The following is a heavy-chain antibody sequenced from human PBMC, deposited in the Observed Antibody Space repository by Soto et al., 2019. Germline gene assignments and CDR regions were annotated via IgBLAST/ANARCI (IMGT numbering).Heavy chain of an antibody. Sequence: GASVKVSCKASGYTFTSYDINWVRQATGQGLEWMGWINPNSGNTGYAQKLQGRVTMTRNTSMSTAYMELRSLRSDDTAVYYCARDRASGPMAYRPVDYWGQGTLVTVSS. CDR3: ARDRASGPMAYRPVDY. D-gene: IGHD3-10*01. V-gene: IGHV1-8*01. CDR1: GYTFTSYD. J-gene: IGHJ4*02. CDR2: INPNSGNT.